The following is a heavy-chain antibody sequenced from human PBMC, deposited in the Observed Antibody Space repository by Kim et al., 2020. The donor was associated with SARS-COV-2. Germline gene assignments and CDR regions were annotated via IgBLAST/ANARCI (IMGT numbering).Heavy chain of an antibody. V-gene: IGHV3-21*01. J-gene: IGHJ4*02. CDR1: GFTIGTYR. Sequence: GGSLRLSCTASGFTIGTYRLSWVRQAPGKGLEWVSSISTSSSNMYYADSVKGRFTISRDNAKNSLYLQMNSLRAEDTAVYYCAILLNYYGGSQWGQGTAVTPPS. CDR2: ISTSSSNM. CDR3: AILLNYYGGSQ. D-gene: IGHD4-17*01.